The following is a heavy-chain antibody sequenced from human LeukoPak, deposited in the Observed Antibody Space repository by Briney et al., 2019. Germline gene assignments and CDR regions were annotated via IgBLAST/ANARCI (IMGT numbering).Heavy chain of an antibody. Sequence: GASVKVSCKASGYTFTSYAMHWVRQAPGQRLEWMGWINAGNGNTKCSQKFQGRVTITRDTSASTAYMELSSLRSEDTAVYYCAREGGSGWFRFDPWGQGTLVTVSS. J-gene: IGHJ5*02. D-gene: IGHD6-19*01. CDR2: INAGNGNT. CDR3: AREGGSGWFRFDP. V-gene: IGHV1-3*01. CDR1: GYTFTSYA.